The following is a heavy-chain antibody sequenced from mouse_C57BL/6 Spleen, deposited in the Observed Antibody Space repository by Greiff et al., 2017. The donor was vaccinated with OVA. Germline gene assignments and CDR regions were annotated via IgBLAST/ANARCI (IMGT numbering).Heavy chain of an antibody. CDR2: INPSSGYT. V-gene: IGHV1-7*01. CDR3: ARRYYGSSLDY. Sequence: VKLMESGAELAKPGASVKLSCKASGYTFTSYWMHWVKQRPGQGLEWIGYINPSSGYTKYNQKFKDKATVTADKSSSTAYMQLSSLTYEDSAVYYCARRYYGSSLDYWGQGTTLTVSS. CDR1: GYTFTSYW. J-gene: IGHJ2*01. D-gene: IGHD1-1*01.